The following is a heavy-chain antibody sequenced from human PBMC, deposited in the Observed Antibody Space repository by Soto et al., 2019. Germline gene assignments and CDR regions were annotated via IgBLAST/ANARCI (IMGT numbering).Heavy chain of an antibody. Sequence: GGSLRLSCAASGFTFSSYAMSWVRQAPGKGLEWVSAISGSGGSTYYADSVKGRFTISRDNSKNTLYLQMNSLRAEDTAVYYCAKDHPTYYYGSGSPNWFDPWGQGTLVTVSS. CDR3: AKDHPTYYYGSGSPNWFDP. CDR1: GFTFSSYA. D-gene: IGHD3-10*01. J-gene: IGHJ5*02. V-gene: IGHV3-23*01. CDR2: ISGSGGST.